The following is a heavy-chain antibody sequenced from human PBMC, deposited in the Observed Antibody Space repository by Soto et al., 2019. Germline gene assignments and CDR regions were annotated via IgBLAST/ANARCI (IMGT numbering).Heavy chain of an antibody. J-gene: IGHJ3*02. Sequence: PSETLSLTCTVSGGSISSYYWSWIRQPPGKGLEWIGYIYYSGSTNYNPSLKSRVTISVDTSKNQFSLKLSSVTAADTAVYYCARGPVVAATPFAFEIWGQGTVVTVSS. CDR2: IYYSGST. D-gene: IGHD2-15*01. CDR3: ARGPVVAATPFAFEI. V-gene: IGHV4-59*01. CDR1: GGSISSYY.